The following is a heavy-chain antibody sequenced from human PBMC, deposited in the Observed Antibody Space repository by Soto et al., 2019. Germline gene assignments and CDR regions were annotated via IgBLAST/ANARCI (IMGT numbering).Heavy chain of an antibody. V-gene: IGHV1-18*01. CDR3: ARFYGRGSFPYDY. CDR2: INAYTGNT. J-gene: IGHJ4*02. CDR1: GYTFTTYG. D-gene: IGHD3-10*01. Sequence: QVQVVQSGAEVKEPGASVGVACKASGYTFTTYGISWVRQAPGQRLEWIGWINAYTGNTNYAQKVQGRVTMTIDPSTATAFMELWSLRSDDTAVYYCARFYGRGSFPYDYWGQGTLVTVSS.